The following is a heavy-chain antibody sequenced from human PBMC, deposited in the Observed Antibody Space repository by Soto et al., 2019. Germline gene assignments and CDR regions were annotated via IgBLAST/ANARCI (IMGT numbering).Heavy chain of an antibody. CDR1: GGSISSGGYY. Sequence: PSETLSLTCTVSGGSISSGGYYWSWIRQHPGKGLEWIGYIYYSGSTYYNPSLKSRVTISVDTSKNQFSLKLSSVTAADTAVYYCAGLNSGYDYIDYWGQGTLVTVSS. V-gene: IGHV4-31*03. CDR2: IYYSGST. CDR3: AGLNSGYDYIDY. D-gene: IGHD5-12*01. J-gene: IGHJ4*02.